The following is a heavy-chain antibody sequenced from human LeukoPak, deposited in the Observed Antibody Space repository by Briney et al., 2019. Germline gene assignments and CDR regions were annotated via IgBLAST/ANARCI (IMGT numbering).Heavy chain of an antibody. V-gene: IGHV3-9*01. CDR2: ISWNSGSI. CDR3: ARDGNSGYAHYLYYGMDV. CDR1: QFTFDDYA. J-gene: IGHJ6*02. D-gene: IGHD5-12*01. Sequence: GGSLRLSCAGSQFTFDDYAMHWVRQAPGKGLEWVSGISWNSGSIAYADSVKGRFTISRDNSKNTLYLQMNSLGAEDTALYYCARDGNSGYAHYLYYGMDVWGQGTTVTVSS.